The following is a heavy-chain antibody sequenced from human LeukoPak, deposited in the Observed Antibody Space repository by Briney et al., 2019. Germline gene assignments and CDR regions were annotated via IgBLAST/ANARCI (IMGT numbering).Heavy chain of an antibody. J-gene: IGHJ4*02. Sequence: SVKVSCKASGGTFSSYAISWVRQAPGQGLEWMGRIIPIFGTANYAQKFQGRVTITTDESTSTAYMELSSLRSEDTAVYYCARENRYSYGTAYYFDYWGQGTLVTVSS. D-gene: IGHD5-18*01. CDR3: ARENRYSYGTAYYFDY. V-gene: IGHV1-69*05. CDR2: IIPIFGTA. CDR1: GGTFSSYA.